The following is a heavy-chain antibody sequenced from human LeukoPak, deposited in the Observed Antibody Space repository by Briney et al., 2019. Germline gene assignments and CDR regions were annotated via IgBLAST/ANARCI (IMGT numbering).Heavy chain of an antibody. D-gene: IGHD3-10*02. CDR2: ISGSGGST. Sequence: HAGGSLRLSCAASGFTFSSYAMSWVRQAPGKGLEWVSAISGSGGSTYYADSVKGRFTISRDNSKNTLYLQMNSLRAEDTAVYYCAKGRVRLFVPPGSYFDYWGQGTLVTVSS. CDR3: AKGRVRLFVPPGSYFDY. J-gene: IGHJ4*02. CDR1: GFTFSSYA. V-gene: IGHV3-23*01.